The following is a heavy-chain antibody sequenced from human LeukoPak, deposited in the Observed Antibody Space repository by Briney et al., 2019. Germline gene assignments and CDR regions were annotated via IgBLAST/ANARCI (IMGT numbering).Heavy chain of an antibody. CDR1: GYTFSNYA. CDR2: INTNTGNP. D-gene: IGHD6-19*01. Sequence: ASVKVSCKASGYTFSNYAMHWVRQAPGQGLEWMGWINTNTGNPTYAQGFTGRFVFSLDTSVSTAYLQISSLKAEDTAVYYCARRGHGRKNLVAGNGFDYWGQGTLVTVSS. CDR3: ARRGHGRKNLVAGNGFDY. J-gene: IGHJ4*02. V-gene: IGHV7-4-1*02.